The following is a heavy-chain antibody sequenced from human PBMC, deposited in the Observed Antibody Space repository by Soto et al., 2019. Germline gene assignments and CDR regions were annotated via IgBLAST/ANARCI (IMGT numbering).Heavy chain of an antibody. Sequence: ASVKVSCKASGYTFTSYYMHWVRQAPGQGLEWMGIINPSGGSTSYAQKFQGRVTMTRDTSTSPVYMELSSLRSEDTAVYYCARDLGLRYYSARSCSIGKDYYYHYGMDVWGQGTTVTVSS. CDR2: INPSGGST. CDR3: ARDLGLRYYSARSCSIGKDYYYHYGMDV. J-gene: IGHJ6*02. D-gene: IGHD3-22*01. V-gene: IGHV1-46*01. CDR1: GYTFTSYY.